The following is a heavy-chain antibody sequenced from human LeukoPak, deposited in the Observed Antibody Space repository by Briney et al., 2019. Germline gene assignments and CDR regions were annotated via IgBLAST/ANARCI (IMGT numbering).Heavy chain of an antibody. J-gene: IGHJ5*02. CDR3: ASSTMVRGVIYLSWFDP. CDR2: ISSSSSYI. D-gene: IGHD3-10*01. V-gene: IGHV3-21*01. Sequence: PGRSLRLSCAASGFTFSSYSMNWVRQAPGKGLEWVSSISSSSSYIFYADSVKGRFTISRDNAKISLYLQMNSLRAEDTAVYYCASSTMVRGVIYLSWFDPWGQGTLVTVSS. CDR1: GFTFSSYS.